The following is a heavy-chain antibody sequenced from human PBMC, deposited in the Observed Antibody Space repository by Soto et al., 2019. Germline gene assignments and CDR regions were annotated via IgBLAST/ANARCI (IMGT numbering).Heavy chain of an antibody. CDR3: ARGVGVAGPTNPHFDY. CDR1: GGTFSSYA. J-gene: IGHJ4*02. Sequence: QVQLVQSGAEVKKPGSSVKVSCKASGGTFSSYAISWVRQAPGQGLEWMGGIIPIFGTANYAQKFQGRVTITPDESTSTAYMELSGLRSEDTAVYYCARGVGVAGPTNPHFDYWGQGTLVTVSS. D-gene: IGHD6-19*01. V-gene: IGHV1-69*01. CDR2: IIPIFGTA.